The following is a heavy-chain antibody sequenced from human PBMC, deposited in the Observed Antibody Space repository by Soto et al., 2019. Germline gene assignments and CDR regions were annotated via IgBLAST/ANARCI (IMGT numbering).Heavy chain of an antibody. D-gene: IGHD2-15*01. CDR1: GFAVSSKY. Sequence: EVQLVESGGGVVQPGGSLRLSCAASGFAVSSKYMSWDRQPPGREPEWVALFNNVGSIYYSESVKGRFTISRDSSKNTLDLQLNSLRTEDTAVYYCVRDDVYCGGGRCFGVPMDVWGKGTTVTVSS. V-gene: IGHV3-66*01. J-gene: IGHJ6*03. CDR2: FNNVGSI. CDR3: VRDDVYCGGGRCFGVPMDV.